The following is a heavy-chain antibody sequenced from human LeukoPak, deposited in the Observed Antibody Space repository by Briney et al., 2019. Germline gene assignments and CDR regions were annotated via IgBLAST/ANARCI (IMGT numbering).Heavy chain of an antibody. CDR3: GRGRTRFCSDYGCSHNWVDP. D-gene: IGHD3-3*01. CDR1: GYRFTDYW. CDR2: IYPSDSDA. Sequence: GESLTISCQTSGYRFTDYWIGWVRQMPGKSLEWVGIIYPSDSDARFSPSFQGQVTMSVDRSTNTAYLHWSTLTASDTGIYFCGRGRTRFCSDYGCSHNWVDPWGQGTLVTVSS. J-gene: IGHJ5*02. V-gene: IGHV5-51*01.